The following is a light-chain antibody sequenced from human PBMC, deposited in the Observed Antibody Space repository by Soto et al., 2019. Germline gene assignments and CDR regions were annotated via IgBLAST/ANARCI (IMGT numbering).Light chain of an antibody. CDR1: QSLAGNY. Sequence: EIVLTQSPGTLSLSSGETATLSCRASQSLAGNYLAWYQQKPGQAPRLIISGASSRATGIPDRFSGSGSGTEFTLTISRLEPEDFEVYYCQQYGSSPPTFGQGTKVDI. CDR2: GAS. V-gene: IGKV3-20*01. CDR3: QQYGSSPPT. J-gene: IGKJ1*01.